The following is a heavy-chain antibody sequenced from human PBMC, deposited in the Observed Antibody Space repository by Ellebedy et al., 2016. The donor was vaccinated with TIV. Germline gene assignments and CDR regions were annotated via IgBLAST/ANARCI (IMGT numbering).Heavy chain of an antibody. CDR1: GGTFSSYA. J-gene: IGHJ4*02. V-gene: IGHV1-69*04. Sequence: SVKVSXXASGGTFSSYAISWVRQAPGQGLEWMGRIIPILGIANYAQKFQGRVTITADESTSTAYMELSSLRSEDTAVYYCATAGAILDYWGQGTLVTVSS. CDR2: IIPILGIA. CDR3: ATAGAILDY. D-gene: IGHD1-26*01.